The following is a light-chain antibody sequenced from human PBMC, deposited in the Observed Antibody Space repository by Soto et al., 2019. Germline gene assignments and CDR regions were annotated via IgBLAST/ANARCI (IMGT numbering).Light chain of an antibody. CDR3: QQYNNWPPLA. J-gene: IGKJ4*01. V-gene: IGKV3-15*01. CDR2: GAS. Sequence: EIVMTQSPATLSLSPGERATLSCRASQSVSSNLAWYQQKPGQAPRLLIYGASTRATGIPARFSGSGSGTEFTLTISSLRSEDFAVYYCQQYNNWPPLAFGGGTKVEIK. CDR1: QSVSSN.